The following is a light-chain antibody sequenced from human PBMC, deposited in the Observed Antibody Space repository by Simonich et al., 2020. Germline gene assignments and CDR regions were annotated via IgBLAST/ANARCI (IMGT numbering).Light chain of an antibody. CDR1: TSDVGGYNY. CDR3: SSYTSSSTWV. V-gene: IGLV2-14*01. CDR2: DDS. Sequence: QSALTQPASVSWSPGQSITISCTGTTSDVGGYNYVSWYQQHPGKAPKPRVNDDSKRPPVVSTRSSCSKSVNTASLTISGLQAEDEADYYCSSYTSSSTWVFGGGTKLTVL. J-gene: IGLJ3*02.